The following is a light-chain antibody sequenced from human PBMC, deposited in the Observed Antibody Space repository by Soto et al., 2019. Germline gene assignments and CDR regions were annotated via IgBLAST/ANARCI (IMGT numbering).Light chain of an antibody. CDR2: GNS. V-gene: IGLV1-40*01. Sequence: SVLTQPPSVSGAPGQRVTISCTGSSSNIGAGYDVHWYQQLPGAAPKLLIHGNSNRPSGVPDRFSGSKSGTSASLAITGLQAEDEADYYCQSYDSSLSDVVFGGGTKLTVL. CDR1: SSNIGAGYD. CDR3: QSYDSSLSDVV. J-gene: IGLJ2*01.